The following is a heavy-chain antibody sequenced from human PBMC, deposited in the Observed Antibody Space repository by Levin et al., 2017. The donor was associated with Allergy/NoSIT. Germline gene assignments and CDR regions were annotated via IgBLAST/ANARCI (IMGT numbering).Heavy chain of an antibody. D-gene: IGHD1-26*01. CDR1: GGSFSGYY. CDR3: ARRRVKRIVGATHAFDI. Sequence: SETLSLTFAVYGGSFSGYYWSWIRQPPGKGLEWIGEINHSGSTNYNPSLKSRVTISVDTSKNQFSLKLSSVTAADTAVYYCARRRVKRIVGATHAFDIWGQGTMVTVSS. V-gene: IGHV4-34*01. J-gene: IGHJ3*02. CDR2: INHSGST.